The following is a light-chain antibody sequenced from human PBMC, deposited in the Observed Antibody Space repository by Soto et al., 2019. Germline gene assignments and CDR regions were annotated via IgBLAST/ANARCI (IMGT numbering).Light chain of an antibody. CDR2: EGS. J-gene: IGLJ2*01. Sequence: QSVLTQPASVSGSPGQSITISCTGTSNDVGSYNLVSWYQQHPGKAPKLMIYEGSKRPSGVSNRFSGSKSDNTASLTISGLQAEDEADYYCCSYASSSTFVFGGGTKVTVL. CDR3: CSYASSSTFV. V-gene: IGLV2-23*03. CDR1: SNDVGSYNL.